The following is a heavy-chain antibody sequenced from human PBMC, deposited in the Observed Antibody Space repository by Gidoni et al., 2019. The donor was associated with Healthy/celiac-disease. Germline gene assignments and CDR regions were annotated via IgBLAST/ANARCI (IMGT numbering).Heavy chain of an antibody. CDR1: GGTFSSYA. Sequence: VKKPGSSVKVSCKASGGTFSSYAISWVRQAPGQGLEWMGRIITILGIANYAQKFQGRVTITADKSTSTAYMELSSLRSEDTAVYYCARDGGPSGEGYMDVWGKGTTVTVSS. CDR2: IITILGIA. J-gene: IGHJ6*03. D-gene: IGHD1-26*01. CDR3: ARDGGPSGEGYMDV. V-gene: IGHV1-69*04.